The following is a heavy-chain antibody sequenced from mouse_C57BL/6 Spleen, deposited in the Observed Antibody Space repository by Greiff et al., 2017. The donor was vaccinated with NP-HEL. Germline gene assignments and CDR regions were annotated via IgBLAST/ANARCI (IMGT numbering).Heavy chain of an antibody. J-gene: IGHJ4*01. Sequence: QVQLQQSGAELVMPGASVKLSCKASGYTFTSYWMHWVKQRPGQGLEWIGEIDPSDSYTNYNQKFKGKSTLTVDKSSSTAYMQLSSLTSEDSAVYYCARGDGSRYYAMDDWGQGTSVTVSS. CDR1: GYTFTSYW. D-gene: IGHD1-1*01. CDR3: ARGDGSRYYAMDD. CDR2: IDPSDSYT. V-gene: IGHV1-69*01.